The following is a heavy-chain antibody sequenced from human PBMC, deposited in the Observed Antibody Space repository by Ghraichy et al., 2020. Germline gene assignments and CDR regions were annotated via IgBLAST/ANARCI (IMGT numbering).Heavy chain of an antibody. CDR3: ARVGSYYDFWSGYYADY. CDR2: IKQDGSEK. V-gene: IGHV3-7*03. CDR1: GFTFSSYW. D-gene: IGHD3-3*01. J-gene: IGHJ4*02. Sequence: GESLNISCAASGFTFSSYWMSWVRQAPGKGLEWVANIKQDGSEKYYVDSVKGRFTISRDNAKNSLYLQMNSLRAEDTAVYYCARVGSYYDFWSGYYADYWGQGTLVTVSS.